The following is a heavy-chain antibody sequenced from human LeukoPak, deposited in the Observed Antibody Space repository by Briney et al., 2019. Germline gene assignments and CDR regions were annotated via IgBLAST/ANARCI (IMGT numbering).Heavy chain of an antibody. J-gene: IGHJ4*02. D-gene: IGHD2-15*01. V-gene: IGHV4-61*01. CDR1: GVSVSSGSYY. CDR3: AREGSWNDY. CDR2: IYYSGST. Sequence: SETLSLTCTVSGVSVSSGSYYWRWIRQPPGKGLEWIGYIYYSGSTNYNPSLKSRVTISVDTSKNQFSLKLSSVTAADTAVYYCAREGSWNDYWGQGTLVTVSS.